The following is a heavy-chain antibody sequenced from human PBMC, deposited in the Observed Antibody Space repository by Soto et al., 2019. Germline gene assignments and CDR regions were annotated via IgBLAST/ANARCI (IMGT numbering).Heavy chain of an antibody. CDR2: NYSGNSDT. D-gene: IGHD2-15*01. CDR3: ASRSHCCGGNCPMGGFDR. CDR1: VDGFRIHW. J-gene: IGHJ3*02. Sequence: GESLKISCKDSVDGFRIHWVALLRQMPGKGLEGVGINYSGNSDTMYSPSFQGQVTLQTDTDLRPTSPQWHTENPSDTAMYFCASRSHCCGGNCPMGGFDRWGQGTMVTVSS. V-gene: IGHV5-51*01.